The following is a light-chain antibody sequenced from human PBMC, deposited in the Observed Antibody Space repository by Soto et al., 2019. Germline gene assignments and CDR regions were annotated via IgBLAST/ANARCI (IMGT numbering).Light chain of an antibody. CDR2: DAS. CDR1: QSISDT. Sequence: EIVMTQSPATLSVSPGGRATLSCRASQSISDTLAWYQQKPGQAPRLLIYDASNRATGIPARFSGSGSGTDFTLAISRLEPEDFAVYYCQQYGSSGTFGQGTKVDI. J-gene: IGKJ1*01. CDR3: QQYGSSGT. V-gene: IGKV3-20*01.